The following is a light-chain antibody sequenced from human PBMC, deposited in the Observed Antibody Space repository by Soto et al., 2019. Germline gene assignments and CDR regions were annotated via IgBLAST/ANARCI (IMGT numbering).Light chain of an antibody. CDR3: SSYTISSTLVV. Sequence: QSALTQPASVSGSPGQSIPLSCTGTSSDVGGYHYVSWYQQHPGKAPKLMIYDVSNRPSGVSNRVSGSKSGNTASLTISGLQAEDEADYDCSSYTISSTLVVFGGGTKLTVL. CDR2: DVS. J-gene: IGLJ2*01. V-gene: IGLV2-14*01. CDR1: SSDVGGYHY.